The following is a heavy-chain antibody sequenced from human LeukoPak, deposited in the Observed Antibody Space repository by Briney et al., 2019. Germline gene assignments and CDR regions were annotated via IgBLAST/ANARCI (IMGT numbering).Heavy chain of an antibody. J-gene: IGHJ4*02. V-gene: IGHV5-51*01. Sequence: GESLKISCKGSGYSFTSYWVGWVRQMPGKGLEWMGIIYPGDSDTRYSPSFQGQVAISADKSISTAYLQWSSLKASDTAMYYCARQPSYSSGWYYRDYWGQGTLVTVSS. CDR2: IYPGDSDT. CDR1: GYSFTSYW. CDR3: ARQPSYSSGWYYRDY. D-gene: IGHD6-19*01.